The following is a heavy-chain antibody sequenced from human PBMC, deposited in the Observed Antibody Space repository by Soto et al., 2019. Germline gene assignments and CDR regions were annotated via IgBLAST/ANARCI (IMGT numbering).Heavy chain of an antibody. D-gene: IGHD3-16*01. J-gene: IGHJ6*02. CDR2: ISYDVSNK. CDR1: GFTFSSYG. Sequence: QVQLVESGGGEVQPGRSLRLSCAASGFTFSSYGMHWVRQAPGTGLELVAGISYDVSNKYYADSVKGRFTISRDNSKNTLYMQMTSVRAEDTAVHYCAKEVWGGPMDVWGQGTTVTVSS. V-gene: IGHV3-30*18. CDR3: AKEVWGGPMDV.